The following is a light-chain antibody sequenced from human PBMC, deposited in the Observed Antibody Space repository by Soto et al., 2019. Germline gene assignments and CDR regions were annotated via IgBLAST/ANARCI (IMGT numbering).Light chain of an antibody. Sequence: DIQMTQSPSSVSASVGDRVTITCRASQGISRWLAWYQQKPGKAPKLLIYAASNLQSGIPSRFSGSGSGTDFTLTISSLQPEDFATYYCQQAGSVPPYSFGQGTKLEI. CDR3: QQAGSVPPYS. CDR2: AAS. V-gene: IGKV1-12*01. CDR1: QGISRW. J-gene: IGKJ2*03.